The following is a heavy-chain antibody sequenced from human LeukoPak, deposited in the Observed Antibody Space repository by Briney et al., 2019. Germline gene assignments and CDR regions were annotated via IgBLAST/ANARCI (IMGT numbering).Heavy chain of an antibody. J-gene: IGHJ4*02. CDR3: AQDIRIEQVPGLGPGS. CDR2: MQFDGSVE. D-gene: IGHD5-18*01. V-gene: IGHV3-30*02. CDR1: GFSLSNYG. Sequence: GGSLRLSCVVSGFSLSNYGIHWVRQAPGKGLEWVTFMQFDGSVEFYADSVKGRFSMSRDNSKNTAFLQMSGLRTEDTAVYFCAQDIRIEQVPGLGPGSWGRGTLVTVSS.